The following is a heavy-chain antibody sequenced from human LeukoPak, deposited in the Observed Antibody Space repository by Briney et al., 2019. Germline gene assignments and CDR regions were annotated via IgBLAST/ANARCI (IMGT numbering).Heavy chain of an antibody. Sequence: GGSLRLSCAASGFMFSSYWMSWVRQAPGKGLEWVANIKQDGSEKYYVDSVKGRFTISRDNAKNSLYLQMNSLRAEDTAVYYCARDGSGSFYYYSYAMDVWGQGTTVTVSS. D-gene: IGHD1-26*01. CDR1: GFMFSSYW. J-gene: IGHJ6*02. V-gene: IGHV3-7*01. CDR3: ARDGSGSFYYYSYAMDV. CDR2: IKQDGSEK.